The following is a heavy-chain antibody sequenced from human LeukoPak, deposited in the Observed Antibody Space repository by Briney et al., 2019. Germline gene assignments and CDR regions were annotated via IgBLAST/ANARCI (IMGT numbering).Heavy chain of an antibody. CDR2: IYSGGGT. D-gene: IGHD5-18*01. CDR3: AGDQHSYGNFDY. J-gene: IGHJ4*02. CDR1: GFTFSSYA. V-gene: IGHV3-53*01. Sequence: GGSLRLSCAASGFTFSSYAMSWVRQAPGKGLEWVSVIYSGGGTYYADSVKGRFTISRDNSKNTLYLQMNSLTAEDTAVYYCAGDQHSYGNFDYWGQGTLVTVSS.